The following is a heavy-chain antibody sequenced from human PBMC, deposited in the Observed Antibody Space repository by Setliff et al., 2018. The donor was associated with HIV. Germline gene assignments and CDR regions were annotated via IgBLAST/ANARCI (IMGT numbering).Heavy chain of an antibody. Sequence: SETLSLTCAVSGSSISNGYYWGWIQQPPGKGLEWIGSIYHSGSTYYNPSLKSRVTISVDTSKNQFSLKLSSVTAADTAVYHCARRNSGWYDAFDIWGQGTMVTVSS. D-gene: IGHD6-19*01. CDR1: GSSISNGYY. V-gene: IGHV4-38-2*01. CDR3: ARRNSGWYDAFDI. CDR2: IYHSGST. J-gene: IGHJ3*02.